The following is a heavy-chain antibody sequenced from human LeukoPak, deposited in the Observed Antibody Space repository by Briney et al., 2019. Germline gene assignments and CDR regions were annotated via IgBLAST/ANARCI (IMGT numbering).Heavy chain of an antibody. D-gene: IGHD3-3*01. V-gene: IGHV4-59*12. CDR3: ARDITIFGGEAHAFDI. CDR1: GGSISSYY. CDR2: IYYSGST. Sequence: PSETLSLTCTVSGGSISSYYWSWIRQPPGKGLEWIGYIYYSGSTYYNPSLKSRVTISVDTSKNQFSLKLSSVTAADAAVYYCARDITIFGGEAHAFDIWGQGTMVTVSS. J-gene: IGHJ3*02.